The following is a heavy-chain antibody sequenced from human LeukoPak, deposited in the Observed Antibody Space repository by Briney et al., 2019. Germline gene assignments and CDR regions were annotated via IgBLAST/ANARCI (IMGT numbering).Heavy chain of an antibody. V-gene: IGHV3-23*01. CDR2: ISGSGGST. CDR3: AKDRKGLLWFGEPTSTERYFDY. D-gene: IGHD3-10*01. CDR1: GFTFSSYG. Sequence: GGTLRLSCAASGFTFSSYGMSWVRQAPGKGLEWVSAISGSGGSTYYADSVKGRFTISRDNSKNTLYLQMNSLRAEDTAVYYCAKDRKGLLWFGEPTSTERYFDYWGQGTLVTVSS. J-gene: IGHJ4*02.